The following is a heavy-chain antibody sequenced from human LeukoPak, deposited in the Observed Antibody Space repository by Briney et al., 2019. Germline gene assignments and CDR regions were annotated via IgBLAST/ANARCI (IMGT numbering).Heavy chain of an antibody. V-gene: IGHV4-59*08. CDR3: ARGSKDIVVVVAATQGYAFDI. J-gene: IGHJ3*02. CDR2: IHYTGTT. CDR1: GASISSDY. D-gene: IGHD2-15*01. Sequence: SETLSLTCTVSGASISSDYWNWIRQPPGKGLEWIGYIHYTGTTNYNPSLKSRVTISVDTSKTQFSLKLSSVTAADTAVYYCARGSKDIVVVVAATQGYAFDIWGQGTMVTVSS.